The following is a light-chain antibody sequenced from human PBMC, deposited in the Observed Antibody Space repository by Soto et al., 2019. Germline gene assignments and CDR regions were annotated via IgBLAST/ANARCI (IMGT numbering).Light chain of an antibody. CDR2: GAS. CDR1: QSVISN. Sequence: EIVMTQSPATLSVSPGERDTLSCRASQSVISNLAWYHKKPGQAPRLLIYGASTRATGIPARFSGSGSGTEFPLTLSSLQSEDFAVYYCQQYNNWPGYTFGQGTKLEIK. J-gene: IGKJ2*01. CDR3: QQYNNWPGYT. V-gene: IGKV3-15*01.